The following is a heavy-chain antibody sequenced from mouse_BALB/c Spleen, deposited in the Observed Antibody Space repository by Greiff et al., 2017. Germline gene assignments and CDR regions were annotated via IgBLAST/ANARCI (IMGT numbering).Heavy chain of an antibody. V-gene: IGHV3-6*02. CDR2: ISYDGSN. D-gene: IGHD2-3*01. Sequence: VQLQQSGPGLVKPSQSLSLTCSVTGYSITSGYYWNWIRQFPGNKLEWMGYISYDGSNNYNPSLKNRISITRDTSKNQFFLKLNSVTTEDTATYYCARLDGFLYYFDYWGQGTTLTVSS. CDR1: GYSITSGYY. CDR3: ARLDGFLYYFDY. J-gene: IGHJ2*01.